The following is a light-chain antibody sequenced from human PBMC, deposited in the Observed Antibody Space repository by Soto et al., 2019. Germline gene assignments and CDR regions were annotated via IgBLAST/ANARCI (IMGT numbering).Light chain of an antibody. Sequence: QSVLTQPPSVSGAPGQRVTISCTGSSSNIGAGYDVHWYQQLPGTAPKLLIYVNTNRPSGVPDRFSGSKSGTSASLAITGLQAEDEADYYCHSYDSSLRYVFVTGTKVTV. J-gene: IGLJ1*01. V-gene: IGLV1-40*01. CDR3: HSYDSSLRYV. CDR1: SSNIGAGYD. CDR2: VNT.